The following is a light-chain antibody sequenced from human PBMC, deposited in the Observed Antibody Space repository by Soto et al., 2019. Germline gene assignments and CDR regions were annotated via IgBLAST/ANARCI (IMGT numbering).Light chain of an antibody. J-gene: IGKJ2*01. CDR3: QQSHSTPPT. CDR1: HNIVTY. CDR2: EAS. Sequence: DIHMAQSQPSLSASVGDRVTITCRASHNIVTYLNWYQQKAGKAPSLMIYEASHLQSGVPFRFFGSDSGTDFTLTIDKLQHEDSATYYCQQSHSTPPTFGPGTKLEIK. V-gene: IGKV1-39*01.